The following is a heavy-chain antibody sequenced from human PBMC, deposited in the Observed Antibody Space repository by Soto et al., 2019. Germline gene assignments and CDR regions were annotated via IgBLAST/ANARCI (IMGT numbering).Heavy chain of an antibody. J-gene: IGHJ6*02. Sequence: PGGSLRLSCAASGFTFSTHSMNWVRQAPGKGLEWVSSISTSSSNIHYADLVEGRCTISRDNAKNSLYLQMDSLRAEDTAIYYCARDLPYDGMDVWGQGTTVTVSS. CDR3: ARDLPYDGMDV. V-gene: IGHV3-21*01. CDR2: ISTSSSNI. CDR1: GFTFSTHS.